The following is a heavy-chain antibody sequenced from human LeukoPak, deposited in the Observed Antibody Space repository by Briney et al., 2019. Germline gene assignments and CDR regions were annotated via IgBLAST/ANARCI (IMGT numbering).Heavy chain of an antibody. CDR3: ARDRYFNLRYYYYYYMDV. CDR2: TYTSGST. CDR1: GGSISSYY. J-gene: IGHJ6*03. D-gene: IGHD2/OR15-2a*01. V-gene: IGHV4-4*07. Sequence: SETLSLTCTVSGGSISSYYWSWIRQPAGKGLEWIGRTYTSGSTNYNPSLKSRVTMSVDTSKNQFSLKLSSVTAADTAVYYCARDRYFNLRYYYYYYMDVWGKGTTVTVSS.